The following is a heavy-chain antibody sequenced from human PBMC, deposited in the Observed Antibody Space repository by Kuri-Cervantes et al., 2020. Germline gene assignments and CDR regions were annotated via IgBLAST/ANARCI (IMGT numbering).Heavy chain of an antibody. J-gene: IGHJ1*01. V-gene: IGHV3-30*04. CDR1: GFTFSSYA. Sequence: GESLKISCAASGFTFSSYAMHWVRQAPGKGLEWVAVISYDGSNKYYADSVKGRFTISRDNSKNTLYLQMNSLRAEDTAVYYCAKDVGYYDSSGYYSWGCFQHWGQGTPVTVPQ. CDR2: ISYDGSNK. D-gene: IGHD3-22*01. CDR3: AKDVGYYDSSGYYSWGCFQH.